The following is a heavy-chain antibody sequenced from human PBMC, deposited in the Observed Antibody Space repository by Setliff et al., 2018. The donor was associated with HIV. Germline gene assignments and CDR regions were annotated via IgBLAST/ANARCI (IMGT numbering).Heavy chain of an antibody. Sequence: ASVKVSCKASGYTFTGYYMHWVRQAPGQGLEWMGRINPNSGGTNYARKFQGRVTMTRDTSITTAYMEMTSLRSDDTAVYYCARGWATGANSSPLDVWGEGTTVTVSS. J-gene: IGHJ6*04. D-gene: IGHD6-6*01. CDR3: ARGWATGANSSPLDV. V-gene: IGHV1-2*06. CDR2: INPNSGGT. CDR1: GYTFTGYY.